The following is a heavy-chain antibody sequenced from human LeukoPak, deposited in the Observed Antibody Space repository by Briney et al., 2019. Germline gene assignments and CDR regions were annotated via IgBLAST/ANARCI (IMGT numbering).Heavy chain of an antibody. CDR3: ARASRDGYNQNFDH. J-gene: IGHJ4*02. Sequence: GEPLKISCKGLGYSFSNYWSAWVRQMPGKGLEWMWSIYPGGSETRYDPSFQGHVTISADRSTSTAYLQWSSLRASDTAMYYCARASRDGYNQNFDHWGQGTLVTVSS. V-gene: IGHV5-51*01. D-gene: IGHD5-24*01. CDR1: GYSFSNYW. CDR2: IYPGGSET.